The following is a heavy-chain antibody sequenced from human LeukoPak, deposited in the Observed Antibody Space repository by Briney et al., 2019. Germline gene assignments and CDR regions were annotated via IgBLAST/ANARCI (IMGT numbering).Heavy chain of an antibody. CDR2: SEGDDSTT. V-gene: IGHV3-74*03. CDR1: EFTIGRYW. J-gene: IGHJ5*02. CDR3: AKLDWLDP. Sequence: GGSLRLSCAASEFTIGRYWMHWVRQAPGKGLVWVSRSEGDDSTTTYADSVKGRFTVSRDTAKNTLYLQMNSPRVEDTAVYYCAKLDWLDPWGQGTLVTVSP.